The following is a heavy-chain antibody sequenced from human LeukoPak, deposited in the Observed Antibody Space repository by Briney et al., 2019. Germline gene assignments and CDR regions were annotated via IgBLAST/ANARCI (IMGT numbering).Heavy chain of an antibody. CDR1: GFTFSSYG. J-gene: IGHJ4*02. D-gene: IGHD6-6*01. CDR2: IRYDGSNK. V-gene: IGHV3-30*02. CDR3: AKDAPRVAARPFYFDY. Sequence: SGGSLRLSCAASGFTFSSYGMHWVRQAPGKGLEWVAFIRYDGSNKYYADSVKGRFTISRDNSKNTLYLQMNSLRAEDTAVYYCAKDAPRVAARPFYFDYWGQGTLVTVSS.